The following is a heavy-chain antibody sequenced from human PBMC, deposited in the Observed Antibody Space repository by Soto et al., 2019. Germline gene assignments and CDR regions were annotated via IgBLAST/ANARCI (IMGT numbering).Heavy chain of an antibody. Sequence: SETLSLTCTVSGASISGFYWSWIRKSAGKGLEWIGRIYATGTTDYNPSLKSRVMMSVDTSKKQFSLRLRSVTAADTAVYYCVRDGTKTLRDWFDPWGQGISVTVSS. J-gene: IGHJ5*02. CDR3: VRDGTKTLRDWFDP. D-gene: IGHD1-1*01. V-gene: IGHV4-4*07. CDR2: IYATGTT. CDR1: GASISGFY.